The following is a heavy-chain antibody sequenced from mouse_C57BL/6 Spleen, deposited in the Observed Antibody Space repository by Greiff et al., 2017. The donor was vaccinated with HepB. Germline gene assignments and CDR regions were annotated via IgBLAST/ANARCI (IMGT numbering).Heavy chain of an antibody. J-gene: IGHJ4*01. V-gene: IGHV5-4*01. CDR1: GFTFSSYA. CDR3: AREDMDY. Sequence: EVKLMESGGGLVKPGGSLKLSCAASGFTFSSYAMSWVRQTPEKRLEWVATISDGGSYTYYPDNVKGRFTISRDNAKNNLYLQMSHLKSEDTAMHYCAREDMDYWGQGTSVTVSS. CDR2: ISDGGSYT.